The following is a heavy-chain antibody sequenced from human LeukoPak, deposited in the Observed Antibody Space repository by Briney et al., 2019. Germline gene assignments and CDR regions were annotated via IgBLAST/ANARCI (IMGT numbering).Heavy chain of an antibody. V-gene: IGHV3-30*02. CDR2: IQHDGSEQ. CDR3: AREYCTTKSCLDS. J-gene: IGHJ4*02. D-gene: IGHD1-26*01. CDR1: GFSFRYYG. Sequence: GGSLRLSCAASGFSFRYYGMHWVCQAPGKGLEWVAFIQHDGSEQYHADSVKGRFTISRDNSKNTLFLQMNSLRAEDTAVYYCAREYCTTKSCLDSWGQGTLVTVSS.